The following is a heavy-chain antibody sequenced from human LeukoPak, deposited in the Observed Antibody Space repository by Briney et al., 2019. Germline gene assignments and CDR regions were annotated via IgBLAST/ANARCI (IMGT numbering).Heavy chain of an antibody. CDR2: IYHSGST. V-gene: IGHV4-38-2*02. CDR3: ARRGGSGWYFDY. D-gene: IGHD6-19*01. J-gene: IGHJ4*02. Sequence: PSETLSLTCTVSGYSISSGYYWGWIRQPPGRGLDWIASIYHSGSTYYNPSLKSRFTISVDTSNNQFSLKLSSVTAADTAVYYCARRGGSGWYFDYWGQGTLVTVSS. CDR1: GYSISSGYY.